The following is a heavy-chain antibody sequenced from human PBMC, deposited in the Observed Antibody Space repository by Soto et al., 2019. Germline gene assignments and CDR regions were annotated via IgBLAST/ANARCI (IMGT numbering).Heavy chain of an antibody. J-gene: IGHJ3*02. CDR3: ASKRGDTGTGAFDI. Sequence: SVKVSCKASGGTFSSYTISWVRQAPGQGLEWMGRIIPILGIANYAQKFQGRVTITADKSTSTAYMELSSLRSEDTAVYYCASKRGDTGTGAFDIWGQGTMVTVSS. CDR1: GGTFSSYT. V-gene: IGHV1-69*02. CDR2: IIPILGIA. D-gene: IGHD5-18*01.